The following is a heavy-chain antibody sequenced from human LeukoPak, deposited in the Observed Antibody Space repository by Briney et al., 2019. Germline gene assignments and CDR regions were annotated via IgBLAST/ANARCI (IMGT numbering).Heavy chain of an antibody. CDR2: IKSKTDGGTT. CDR3: TTTSDYGYHKR. V-gene: IGHV3-15*01. Sequence: GGSLRLSCAASGFTFSNAWMSWVRQAPGKGLEWVGRIKSKTDGGTTDYAAPVKGRFTISRDDSKNTLYLQMNSLKTEDTAGDYCTTTSDYGYHKRWGQGTLVTGSS. CDR1: GFTFSNAW. D-gene: IGHD4-17*01. J-gene: IGHJ4*02.